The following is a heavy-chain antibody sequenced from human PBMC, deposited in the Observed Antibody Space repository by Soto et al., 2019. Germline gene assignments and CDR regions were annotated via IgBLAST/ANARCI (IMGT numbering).Heavy chain of an antibody. Sequence: QVQLVQSGAEVKKPGASVKVSCKASGYTFTSYGISWVRQAPGQGLEGMGWISTYNGNTNYAQKLKGRVTMTTDTATCTAYMELRSLRSDATAVYYCARCGQTTMVRGVRGGSYNDYGMDVWGQETTVTVSS. CDR3: ARCGQTTMVRGVRGGSYNDYGMDV. D-gene: IGHD3-10*01. CDR1: GYTFTSYG. J-gene: IGHJ6*02. V-gene: IGHV1-18*04. CDR2: ISTYNGNT.